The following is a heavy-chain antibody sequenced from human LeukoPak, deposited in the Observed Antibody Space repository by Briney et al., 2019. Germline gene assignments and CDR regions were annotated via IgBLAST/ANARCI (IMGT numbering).Heavy chain of an antibody. Sequence: KPAETLALTCTVSGGSISSYYWSGIWQPPGKGLECIGDIYYSGSTNYNPSLKSRVTISVDTSKNQFSLKLSSVTAADTAVYYCARHSGGPGIAAAGLNDYWGQGTLVTVSS. D-gene: IGHD6-13*01. J-gene: IGHJ4*02. CDR3: ARHSGGPGIAAAGLNDY. CDR1: GGSISSYY. CDR2: IYYSGST. V-gene: IGHV4-59*08.